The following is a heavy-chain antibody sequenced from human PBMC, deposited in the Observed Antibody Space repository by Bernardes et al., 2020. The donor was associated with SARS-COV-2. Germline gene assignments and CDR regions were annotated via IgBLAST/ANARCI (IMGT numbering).Heavy chain of an antibody. J-gene: IGHJ6*04. CDR3: VRDRGYDIVAVVTETLRYGMDV. Sequence: SETLSLSCSVSDDSISSSGFYWGWIRQPPGKGLEWIGNINDNGKSHTNQSLKSRVTIAVDTSKNQFSLKLTSVTAADTAVYYCVRDRGYDIVAVVTETLRYGMDVWGNGTTVTVS. CDR1: DDSISSSGFY. V-gene: IGHV4-39*02. D-gene: IGHD2-15*01. CDR2: INDNGKS.